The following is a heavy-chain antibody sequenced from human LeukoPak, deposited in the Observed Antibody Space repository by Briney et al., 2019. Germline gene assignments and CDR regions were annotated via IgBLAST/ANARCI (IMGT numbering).Heavy chain of an antibody. CDR1: GLTFTNHG. CDR3: ARDRGKDYFGD. Sequence: GGSLRLSCVTSGLTFTNHGFHWLRQAADKGLEWVAFVRDDGFDTYHSNSVKGRFSISRDDSKNTVYLQMNSLRAEDTALYYCARDRGKDYFGDWGQGTQVTVSS. J-gene: IGHJ4*02. CDR2: VRDDGFDT. D-gene: IGHD4-23*01. V-gene: IGHV3-30*02.